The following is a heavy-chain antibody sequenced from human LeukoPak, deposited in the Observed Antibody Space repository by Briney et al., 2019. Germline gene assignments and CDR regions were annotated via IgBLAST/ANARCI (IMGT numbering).Heavy chain of an antibody. D-gene: IGHD6-13*01. V-gene: IGHV3-23*01. J-gene: IGHJ4*02. CDR3: AKDYEYNSNTWYFH. Sequence: PGGSLRLSCAASGFTFNKFAMSWVRQAPGKGLEWVSGIIEIGGETYYADSVRGRFTISRDNSKNTLYLQMNSLRAEDTAVYYCAKDYEYNSNTWYFHWGRGTLVSVSS. CDR2: IIEIGGET. CDR1: GFTFNKFA.